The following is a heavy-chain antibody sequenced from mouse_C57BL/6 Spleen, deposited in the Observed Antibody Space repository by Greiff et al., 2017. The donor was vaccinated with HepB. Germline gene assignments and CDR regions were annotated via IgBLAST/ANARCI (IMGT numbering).Heavy chain of an antibody. Sequence: DVMLVESGGGLVKPGGSLKLSCAASGFTFSDYGMHWVRQAPEKGLEWVAYISSGSSTIYYADTVKGRFTISRDNAKNTLFLQMTSLRSEDTAMYYCARTGPLYYYAMDYWGQGTSVTVSS. CDR2: ISSGSSTI. V-gene: IGHV5-17*01. CDR3: ARTGPLYYYAMDY. CDR1: GFTFSDYG. J-gene: IGHJ4*01. D-gene: IGHD4-1*01.